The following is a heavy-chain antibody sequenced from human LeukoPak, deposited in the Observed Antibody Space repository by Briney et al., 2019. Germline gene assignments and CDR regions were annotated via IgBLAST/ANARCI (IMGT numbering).Heavy chain of an antibody. V-gene: IGHV3-9*01. CDR2: ISWNSGSI. J-gene: IGHJ6*03. CDR1: GFTFDDYA. Sequence: KPGGSLRLSCAASGFTFDDYAMHWVRQAPGKGLEWVSGISWNSGSIGYADSVKGRFTISRDNAKNSLYLQMNSLRAEDTAVYYCARAVNWNSYYYYMDVWGKGTTVTVSS. D-gene: IGHD1-7*01. CDR3: ARAVNWNSYYYYMDV.